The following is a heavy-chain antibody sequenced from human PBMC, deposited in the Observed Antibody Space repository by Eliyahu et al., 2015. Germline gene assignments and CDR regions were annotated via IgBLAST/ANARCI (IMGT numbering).Heavy chain of an antibody. J-gene: IGHJ4*02. CDR2: IDTDGSIT. Sequence: EVQLVESGGGLVQPGGSLRLSXAAXGFTFSSXIMHWVRQAPGKGLLXVSRIDTDGSITHYADSVKGRFTISRDNAKNTLYLQMNSLRVEDTAVYYCVRDRNGYNYWGQGTLVTVSS. CDR3: VRDRNGYNY. V-gene: IGHV3-74*01. CDR1: GFTFSSXI. D-gene: IGHD5-24*01.